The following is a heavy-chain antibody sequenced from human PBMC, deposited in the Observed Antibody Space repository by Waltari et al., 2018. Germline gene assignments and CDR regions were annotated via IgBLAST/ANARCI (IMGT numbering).Heavy chain of an antibody. CDR2: SRKKAFGATT. CDR1: GFRPGDYG. D-gene: IGHD6-13*01. V-gene: IGHV3-49*04. Sequence: ESGGGLVCPGRSLRLSCATSGFRPGDYGMTWVRQAPQKRLEWVGYSRKKAFGATTEFAASVKGRFSLSRDDSKGSIYLQMNSLTADDTAIYYCTSDIAAAGFDYWGQGISVTVSS. CDR3: TSDIAAAGFDY. J-gene: IGHJ4*02.